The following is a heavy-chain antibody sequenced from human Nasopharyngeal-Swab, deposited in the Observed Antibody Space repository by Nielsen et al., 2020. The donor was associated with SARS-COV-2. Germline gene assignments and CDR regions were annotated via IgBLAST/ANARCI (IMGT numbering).Heavy chain of an antibody. D-gene: IGHD6-13*01. Sequence: ASAKVTCKASGYTFANYGVSWVRQAPAHGLEWRGWISVYNGNTGYAQNFQGRVTMTTDTSTNTGYLELRSLRSADKAVYYCARGNCWYPGHWGLGTLVTVSS. V-gene: IGHV1-18*01. CDR2: ISVYNGNT. CDR3: ARGNCWYPGH. J-gene: IGHJ1*01. CDR1: GYTFANYG.